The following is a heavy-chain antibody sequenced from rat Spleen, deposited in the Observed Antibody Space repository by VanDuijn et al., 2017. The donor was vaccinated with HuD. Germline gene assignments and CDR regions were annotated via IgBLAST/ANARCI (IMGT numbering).Heavy chain of an antibody. D-gene: IGHD1-2*01. CDR1: GFTFNKYW. V-gene: IGHV5-31*01. Sequence: EVQLVESGGGLVQPGRSLKLSCVASGFTFNKYWMSWIRQAPGKGLEWVASISYDGSSTYYRDSVKGRFTISRDNAKSTQYLKMGSLRYEDTATYYCTRIAAPIYVMDAWGQGASVTVSS. CDR3: TRIAAPIYVMDA. J-gene: IGHJ4*01. CDR2: ISYDGSST.